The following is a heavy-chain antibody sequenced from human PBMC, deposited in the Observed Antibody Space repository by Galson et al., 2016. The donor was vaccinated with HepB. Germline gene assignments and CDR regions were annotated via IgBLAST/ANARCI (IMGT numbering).Heavy chain of an antibody. CDR1: GFSVSNNY. J-gene: IGHJ6*02. CDR2: IHDDGST. V-gene: IGHV3-53*01. Sequence: SLRLSCAASGFSVSNNYISWVRQAPGKGLECVSVIHDDGSTNYADSVMGRFTISRDNSKNTLYLEMNSLRAEDVAVYYFARASGIRGIKGAMDVWGQGTTVSVSS. CDR3: ARASGIRGIKGAMDV. D-gene: IGHD3-10*01.